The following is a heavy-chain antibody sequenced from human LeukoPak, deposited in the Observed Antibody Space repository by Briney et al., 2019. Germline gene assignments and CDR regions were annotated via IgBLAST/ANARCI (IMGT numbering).Heavy chain of an antibody. CDR3: AKDSGYSYGTSSGYFDY. CDR1: GFTFSSYA. CDR2: ISGSGGST. D-gene: IGHD5-18*01. Sequence: GGSLRLSCAASGFTFSSYAMSWVRQAPGKGLEWVSAISGSGGSTYYADSVKGRFTISRDNSKNTLYLQMNSLRAEDTAVYYCAKDSGYSYGTSSGYFDYWGQGTLVTVSS. V-gene: IGHV3-23*01. J-gene: IGHJ4*02.